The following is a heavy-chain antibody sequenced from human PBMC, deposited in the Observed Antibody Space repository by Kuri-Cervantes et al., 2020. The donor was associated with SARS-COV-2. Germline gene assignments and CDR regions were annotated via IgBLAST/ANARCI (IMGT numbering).Heavy chain of an antibody. CDR2: ISYDGSNK. CDR1: GFTFSSYA. D-gene: IGHD6-19*01. Sequence: GGSLRLSCAASGFTFSSYAMHWVRQAPGKGLEWVAVISYDGSNKYYADSVKGRFTISRDNSKNTLYLQMNSLRAEDTAVYYCARGGIAVADAFDIWGQGTMVTVSS. CDR3: ARGGIAVADAFDI. V-gene: IGHV3-30-3*01. J-gene: IGHJ3*02.